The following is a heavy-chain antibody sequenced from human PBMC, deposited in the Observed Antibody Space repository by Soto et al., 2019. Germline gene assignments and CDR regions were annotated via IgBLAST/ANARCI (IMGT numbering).Heavy chain of an antibody. CDR1: GGTFSSYA. CDR2: IIPIFGTA. V-gene: IGHV1-69*01. J-gene: IGHJ4*02. CDR3: AREAYCGGDCYPWFDY. D-gene: IGHD2-21*02. Sequence: QVQLVQSGAEVKKPGSSVKVSCKASGGTFSSYAISWVRQAPGQGLEWMGGIIPIFGTANYAQKFQGRVTITADESTSTAYMELSSLRSEDTGVYYCAREAYCGGDCYPWFDYWGQGTLVTVSS.